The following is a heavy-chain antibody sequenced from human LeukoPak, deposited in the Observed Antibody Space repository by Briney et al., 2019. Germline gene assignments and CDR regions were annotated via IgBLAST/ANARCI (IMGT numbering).Heavy chain of an antibody. J-gene: IGHJ4*02. CDR1: DDSICSDF. Sequence: SSETLSLTCTPSDDSICSDFWTWIRHPPGEGLEWIGYIHYSGSTKYNPALKSRVIISVDKSKNQFSLKLSSLTAADTAIYYCARLPDVSGWPFDYWGQGILVTVAS. CDR3: ARLPDVSGWPFDY. CDR2: IHYSGST. V-gene: IGHV4-59*01. D-gene: IGHD6-19*01.